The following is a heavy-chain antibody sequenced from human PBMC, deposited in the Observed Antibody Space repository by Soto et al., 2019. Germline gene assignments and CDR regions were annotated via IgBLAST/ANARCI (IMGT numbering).Heavy chain of an antibody. V-gene: IGHV4-59*01. D-gene: IGHD3-3*01. CDR1: GGSISSYY. Sequence: SETLSLTCTVSGGSISSYYWSWIRQPPGKGLEWIGYIYYSGSTNYNPSLKSRVTISVDTSKNQFSLKLSSVTAADTAVYYCARTYYDFWSGYYPFDYWGQGTLVTVSS. CDR2: IYYSGST. CDR3: ARTYYDFWSGYYPFDY. J-gene: IGHJ4*02.